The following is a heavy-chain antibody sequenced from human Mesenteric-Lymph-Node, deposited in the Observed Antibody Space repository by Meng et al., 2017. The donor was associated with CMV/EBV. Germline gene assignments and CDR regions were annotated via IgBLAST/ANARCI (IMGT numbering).Heavy chain of an antibody. J-gene: IGHJ4*02. V-gene: IGHV3-74*01. CDR1: GFTFSSYW. Sequence: GESLKISCAASGFTFSSYWMHWVRQAPGKGVVWVSRINSDGSSTSYADSVKGRFTISRDNAKNTLYLQMNSLRAEDTAVYYCARAAPYYDFWSGYYALWGQGTLVTVSS. CDR3: ARAAPYYDFWSGYYAL. CDR2: INSDGSST. D-gene: IGHD3-3*01.